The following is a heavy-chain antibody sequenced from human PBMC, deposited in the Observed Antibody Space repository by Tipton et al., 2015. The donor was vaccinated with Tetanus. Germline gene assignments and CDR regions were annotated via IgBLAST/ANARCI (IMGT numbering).Heavy chain of an antibody. Sequence: TLSLTCTVSGGSISSGGYYWSWIRQHPGKGLEWIGDIYNSGSTYYNPPLKSRVTISVDTSKNQFSLKLNSGTAADTAVYYCARDQARGARGWNYFDYWGQGSLVTVSS. J-gene: IGHJ4*02. CDR1: GGSISSGGYY. D-gene: IGHD1-26*01. CDR3: ARDQARGARGWNYFDY. CDR2: IYNSGST. V-gene: IGHV4-31*03.